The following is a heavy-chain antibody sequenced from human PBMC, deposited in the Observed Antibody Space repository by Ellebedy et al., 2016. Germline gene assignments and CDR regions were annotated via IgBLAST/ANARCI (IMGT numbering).Heavy chain of an antibody. CDR2: ISAYNGNT. J-gene: IGHJ5*02. D-gene: IGHD2-15*01. V-gene: IGHV1-18*01. Sequence: ASVKVSCKASGYTFTSYGISWVRQAPGQGLEWMGWISAYNGNTNYAQKLQGRVTMTTDTSTSTAYMELRSLRSDDTAVYYCARVECSGGSCSHRSTDWFDPWGQGTLVTVSS. CDR3: ARVECSGGSCSHRSTDWFDP. CDR1: GYTFTSYG.